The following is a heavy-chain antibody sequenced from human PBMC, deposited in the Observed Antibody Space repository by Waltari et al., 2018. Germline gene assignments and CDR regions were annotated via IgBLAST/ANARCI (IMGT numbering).Heavy chain of an antibody. CDR3: VKDVGGIFGVEGGMDV. J-gene: IGHJ6*02. D-gene: IGHD3-3*01. CDR2: INGNRGRS. V-gene: IGHV3-9*01. CDR1: GFTFDDYA. Sequence: EVQLVESGGGLVQPGRSLRLSCAGSGFTFDDYAMHWVRQVHGKGLEGVSVINGNRGRSGYADSVKGRFSISRDNAKNSLHLEMNSLRGEDTAVYYCVKDVGGIFGVEGGMDVWGQGTTVSVSS.